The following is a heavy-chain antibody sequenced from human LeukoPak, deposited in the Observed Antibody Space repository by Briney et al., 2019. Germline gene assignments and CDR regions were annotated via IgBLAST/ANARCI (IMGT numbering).Heavy chain of an antibody. Sequence: GRSLRLCCVASGLNFDDFAMHWVRQATGTGLEWVSLISADGGSTFSADSVKGRFSISRDNSKNSLYLQMNSLRSEDTAMYYCAKESGKFDYWGQGTLVAVSS. CDR1: GLNFDDFA. J-gene: IGHJ4*02. CDR2: ISADGGST. V-gene: IGHV3-43*02. CDR3: AKESGKFDY.